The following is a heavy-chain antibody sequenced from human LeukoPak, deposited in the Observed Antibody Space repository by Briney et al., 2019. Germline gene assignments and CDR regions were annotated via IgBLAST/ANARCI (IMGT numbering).Heavy chain of an antibody. CDR1: GYTFTGYY. CDR3: ARDRGDDINWFDP. D-gene: IGHD3-9*01. J-gene: IGHJ5*02. CDR2: INPNSGGT. Sequence: GASVKVSYKASGYTFTGYYMHWVRQAPGQGLEWMGWINPNSGGTNYAQKFQGRVTMTRDTSVSTAYMELSRLRSDDTAVYYCARDRGDDINWFDPWGQGTLVTVSS. V-gene: IGHV1-2*02.